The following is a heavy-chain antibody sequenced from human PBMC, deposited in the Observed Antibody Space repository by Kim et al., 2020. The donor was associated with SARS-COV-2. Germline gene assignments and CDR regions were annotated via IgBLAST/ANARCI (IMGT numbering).Heavy chain of an antibody. CDR1: GYSFTNYW. CDR2: IYPGYSDT. D-gene: IGHD5-18*01. V-gene: IGHV5-51*01. CDR3: ARPQGGNSYGFDY. J-gene: IGHJ4*02. Sequence: GESLKISCKGSGYSFTNYWIGWVRQMPGKGLELMGIIYPGYSDTIYSPSFQGQVTISVDKSISTAYLQWSSLKASDTAMYYCARPQGGNSYGFDYWGQGVLVTVSS.